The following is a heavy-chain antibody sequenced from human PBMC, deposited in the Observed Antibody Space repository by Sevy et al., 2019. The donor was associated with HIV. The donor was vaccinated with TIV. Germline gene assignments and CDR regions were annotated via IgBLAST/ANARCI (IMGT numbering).Heavy chain of an antibody. CDR2: IWYDGSNK. J-gene: IGHJ4*02. Sequence: GGSLRLSCAASGFNFSIYGMHWVRQAPGKGLEWMALIWYDGSNKYYADSVKGRFTISRDNSKIRLFLQMNSLGAEDTAVYYRARGRDYGNFDYWGQGTLVTVSS. V-gene: IGHV3-33*01. CDR3: ARGRDYGNFDY. D-gene: IGHD4-17*01. CDR1: GFNFSIYG.